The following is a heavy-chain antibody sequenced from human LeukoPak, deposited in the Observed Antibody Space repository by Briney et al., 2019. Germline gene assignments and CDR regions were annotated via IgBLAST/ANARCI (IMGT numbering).Heavy chain of an antibody. CDR2: IYYSGST. D-gene: IGHD2-2*03. CDR3: ARHGSTDYFDY. Sequence: PSEALSLTGAVPGASIGGTPSSWGWIRHPPGKDLEWIGRIYYSGSTFYNPSLKSRVTISVDTSKNQLSLRLSSVTAADTAVYYCARHGSTDYFDYWGQGTLVTVSS. CDR1: GASIGGTPSS. V-gene: IGHV4-39*01. J-gene: IGHJ4*02.